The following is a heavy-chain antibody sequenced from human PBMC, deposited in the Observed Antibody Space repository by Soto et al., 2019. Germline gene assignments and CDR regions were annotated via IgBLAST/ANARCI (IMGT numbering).Heavy chain of an antibody. CDR2: ISYDGSRK. J-gene: IGHJ4*02. CDR3: AKDLDSQYASDY. Sequence: QVQLVESGGGVVQPGGSLRLSCEASGFTFSNDAIHWVRQAPGQGLEWVAFISYDGSRKYYEDSVKGRATVSRENARNTLSLQLNSLRIEDTAVYYCAKDLDSQYASDYWGQGTLVIVSS. CDR1: GFTFSNDA. D-gene: IGHD1-1*01. V-gene: IGHV3-30*02.